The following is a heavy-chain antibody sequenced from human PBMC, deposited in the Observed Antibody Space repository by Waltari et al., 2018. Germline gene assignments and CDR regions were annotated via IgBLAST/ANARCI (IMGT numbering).Heavy chain of an antibody. V-gene: IGHV3-74*01. CDR2: IKMDGSIT. D-gene: IGHD2-21*01. Sequence: EVQVVESGGGVVQPGGSLRLSCAASGFTLGYYWMHWVRQVPGKRPVWVSRIKMDGSITTYVDSVKGRFIVSRDNARNTLYLQMNSLRAEDTAVYYCARDGIAGSQAYWGQGTLVTVSS. CDR1: GFTLGYYW. CDR3: ARDGIAGSQAY. J-gene: IGHJ4*02.